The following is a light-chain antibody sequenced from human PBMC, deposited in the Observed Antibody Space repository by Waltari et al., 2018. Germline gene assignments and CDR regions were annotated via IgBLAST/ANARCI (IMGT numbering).Light chain of an antibody. CDR1: QSVLYSSNNKNY. J-gene: IGKJ3*01. CDR3: EQYYNSPIS. V-gene: IGKV4-1*01. Sequence: IVMTQSPDSLAVSLGERATINCKSSQSVLYSSNNKNYLGWYQQKPGQPPKLLIYWASIWDAVLPDRFGGRPRGTAFTLSTSSLRAEVVAVDYDEQYYNSPISFGPEPKLDL. CDR2: WAS.